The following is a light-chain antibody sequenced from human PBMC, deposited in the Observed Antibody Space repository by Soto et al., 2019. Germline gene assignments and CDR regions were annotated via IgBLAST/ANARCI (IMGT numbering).Light chain of an antibody. CDR1: TXDVGGYNL. CDR2: EGT. CDR3: CSYASSSSYV. V-gene: IGLV2-23*01. J-gene: IGLJ1*01. Sequence: QSVLTQPASVSGSPGQSITISCSGTTXDVGGYNLVSWYQQHTAKAPKLLIYEGTQRPSGVSSRFSGSKSGNTASLTISGLQAEDEADYYCCSYASSSSYVFGTGTKV.